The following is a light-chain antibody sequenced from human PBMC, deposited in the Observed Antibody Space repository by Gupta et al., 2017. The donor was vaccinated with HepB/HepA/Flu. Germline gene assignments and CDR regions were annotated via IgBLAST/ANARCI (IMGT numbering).Light chain of an antibody. J-gene: IGKJ3*01. CDR1: QSVSSN. CDR3: QQYNNGLPMIT. Sequence: EIVMTQSPATLSVSPGERATLSCRASQSVSSNLDWYQQKQGQAPRLLIYGASTRAKGSTARFSGSGDGTEFNLTISSRQSEDFEVYYCQQYNNGLPMITFGHGTKVDIK. V-gene: IGKV3-15*01. CDR2: GAS.